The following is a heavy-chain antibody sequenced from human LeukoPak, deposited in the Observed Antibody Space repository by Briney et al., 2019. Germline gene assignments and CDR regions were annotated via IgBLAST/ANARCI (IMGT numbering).Heavy chain of an antibody. CDR1: GFTFSSYA. CDR3: ATYGSGSYYSFDY. Sequence: GGSLRLSCAASGFTFSSYAMSWVRQAPGKGLEWVSSISSSSIYIYYADSVKGRFTISRDNAKNSLYLQMNSLRAEDTAVYYCATYGSGSYYSFDYWGQGTLVTVSS. CDR2: ISSSSIYI. D-gene: IGHD3-10*01. V-gene: IGHV3-21*01. J-gene: IGHJ4*02.